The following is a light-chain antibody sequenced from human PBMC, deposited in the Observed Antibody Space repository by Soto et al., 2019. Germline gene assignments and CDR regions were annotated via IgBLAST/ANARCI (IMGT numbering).Light chain of an antibody. CDR3: ASYAGRDNAYVI. CDR2: EVT. Sequence: QSALTQPPSASGSPGQSVAISCTGTSSDVGGYDFVSWYQHHPGKAPKLIIYEVTKRPSGVPDRFSGSKSGNTASLTVSGLQADDEAEYYCASYAGRDNAYVIFGGGTKLTVL. CDR1: SSDVGGYDF. V-gene: IGLV2-8*01. J-gene: IGLJ2*01.